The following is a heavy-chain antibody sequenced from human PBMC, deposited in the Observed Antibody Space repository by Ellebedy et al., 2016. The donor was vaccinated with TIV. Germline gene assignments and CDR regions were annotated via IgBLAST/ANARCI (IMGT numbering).Heavy chain of an antibody. CDR3: ASAGYYYYDSSGYRDYYMDV. D-gene: IGHD3-22*01. J-gene: IGHJ6*03. CDR2: IWYDGSNK. CDR1: GFTFSSYG. Sequence: GGSLRLXCAASGFTFSSYGMHWVRQAPVKGLEWVAIIWYDGSNKYYADSVKGRFTISRDNSKNTLYLQMNSLRAEDTAVYYCASAGYYYYDSSGYRDYYMDVWGKGTTVTVSS. V-gene: IGHV3-33*01.